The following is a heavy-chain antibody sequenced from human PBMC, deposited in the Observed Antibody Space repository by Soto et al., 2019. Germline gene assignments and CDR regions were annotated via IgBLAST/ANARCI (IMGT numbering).Heavy chain of an antibody. J-gene: IGHJ4*02. Sequence: QVQLQQWGAGLLKPSETLSLTCAVYGGSFSGYYWSWIRQPPGKGLQWIGEINHSGSTNYNPSLKSRVTISVDTSKSQFPLKLSSVTAADTAVYYCARRAYSSSWPYWGQGTLVTVSS. D-gene: IGHD6-13*01. V-gene: IGHV4-34*01. CDR2: INHSGST. CDR3: ARRAYSSSWPY. CDR1: GGSFSGYY.